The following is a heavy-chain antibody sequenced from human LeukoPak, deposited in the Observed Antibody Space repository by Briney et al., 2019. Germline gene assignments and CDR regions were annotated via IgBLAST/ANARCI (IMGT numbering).Heavy chain of an antibody. D-gene: IGHD1-7*01. V-gene: IGHV4-30-4*08. CDR1: GGSISSGDYY. Sequence: SQTLSLTCTVSGGSISSGDYYWSWIRQPPGKGLEWIGYIYYSGSTYYNPPLKSRVTISVDTSKNQFSLKLSSVTAADTAVYYCARVGDNWNYVWYFGYWGQGTLVTVSS. CDR3: ARVGDNWNYVWYFGY. J-gene: IGHJ4*02. CDR2: IYYSGST.